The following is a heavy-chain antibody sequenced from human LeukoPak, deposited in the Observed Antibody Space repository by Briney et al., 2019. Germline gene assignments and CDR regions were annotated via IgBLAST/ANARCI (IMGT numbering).Heavy chain of an antibody. V-gene: IGHV4-4*02. CDR1: GGSISSRNW. CDR3: ARASHDYGDYSHFDY. Sequence: SETLSLTCAVSGGSISSRNWWSWVRQPPGKGLEWIGEIYHSGSTNYNPSLKTRVTISVDKSKNQFSLKLSSVTAADTAVYYCARASHDYGDYSHFDYWGQGTLVTVPS. J-gene: IGHJ4*02. D-gene: IGHD4-17*01. CDR2: IYHSGST.